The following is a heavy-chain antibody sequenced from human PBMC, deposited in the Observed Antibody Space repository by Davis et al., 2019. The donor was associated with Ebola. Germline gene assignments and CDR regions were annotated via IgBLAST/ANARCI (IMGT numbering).Heavy chain of an antibody. J-gene: IGHJ4*02. D-gene: IGHD3-9*01. CDR3: AKDRGYDILTGYYKGFDY. CDR2: ISGGGGST. V-gene: IGHV3-23*01. Sequence: GGSLRLSCAASGFSFNNYGMNWVRQAPGKGLEWVATISGGGGSTYYADSVKGRFTISRDNPKNTVYLQMNSLRAEDTAVYYCAKDRGYDILTGYYKGFDYWGQGTLVTVSS. CDR1: GFSFNNYG.